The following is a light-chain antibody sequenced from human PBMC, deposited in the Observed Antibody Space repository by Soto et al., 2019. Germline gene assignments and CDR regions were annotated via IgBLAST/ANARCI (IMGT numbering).Light chain of an antibody. Sequence: QSALTQPPSVSGAPGQRVTISCTGSSSNIGAGYDVHWYQQLPGTAPKLLIYGNNHRPSGVPDRFSGSKSGTSASLAITGLQAEDEADYYCQSYDSSLSGFVLFGGGTKVTVL. J-gene: IGLJ2*01. CDR2: GNN. CDR3: QSYDSSLSGFVL. CDR1: SSNIGAGYD. V-gene: IGLV1-40*01.